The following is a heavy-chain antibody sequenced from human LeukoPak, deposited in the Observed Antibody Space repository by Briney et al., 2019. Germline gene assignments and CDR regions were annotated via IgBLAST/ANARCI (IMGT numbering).Heavy chain of an antibody. CDR1: GYSFTNYW. Sequence: GESLKISCKGSGYSFTNYWIGWVRQMPGKGLEWMGIIYPGDSDTLYSPSFQGQVTISADKSISTAYLQWSSLKASDTAMYYCARHGPRYYGSGSYYNIYDYWGQGTLVTVSS. J-gene: IGHJ4*02. CDR2: IYPGDSDT. CDR3: ARHGPRYYGSGSYYNIYDY. D-gene: IGHD3-10*01. V-gene: IGHV5-51*01.